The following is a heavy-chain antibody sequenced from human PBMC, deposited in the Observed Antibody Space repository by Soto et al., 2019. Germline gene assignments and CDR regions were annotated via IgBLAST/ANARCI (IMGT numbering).Heavy chain of an antibody. D-gene: IGHD3-22*01. CDR3: ARDYYDSSGYYNY. Sequence: GGSLRLSCAASGFTFSSYAMHWVRQAPGKGLEWVAVISYDGSSKYYADSVKGRFTISRDNSKNTLYLQMNSLRAEDTAVYYCARDYYDSSGYYNYWGQGTLVTVSS. CDR1: GFTFSSYA. V-gene: IGHV3-30-3*01. J-gene: IGHJ4*02. CDR2: ISYDGSSK.